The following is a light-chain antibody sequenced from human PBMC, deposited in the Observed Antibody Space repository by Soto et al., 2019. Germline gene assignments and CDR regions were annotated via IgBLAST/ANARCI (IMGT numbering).Light chain of an antibody. CDR1: RGHSSYA. CDR2: LNSDGSH. J-gene: IGLJ2*01. V-gene: IGLV4-69*01. Sequence: QLVLTQSPSASTALEASVKLTCTMSRGHSSYAIAWHQQQPEKGPRYLMKLNSDGSHSKGDGIPDRFSGSNSGAERYLTVSSLQSEDEADYYCQTWGTGIRVFGGGTKLTVL. CDR3: QTWGTGIRV.